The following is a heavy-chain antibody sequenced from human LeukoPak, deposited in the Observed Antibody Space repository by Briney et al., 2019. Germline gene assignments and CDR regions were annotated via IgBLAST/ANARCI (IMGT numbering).Heavy chain of an antibody. CDR1: GFTFSDYY. D-gene: IGHD3-10*01. J-gene: IGHJ5*02. V-gene: IGHV3-11*06. CDR2: ISSSSSYT. Sequence: GGSLRLSCAASGFTFSDYYMSWIRQAPGKGLEWVSYISSSSSYTNYADSVEGRFTISRDNAKNSLYLQMNSLRAEDTAVYYCARIYGSGSYHPFDPWGQGTLVTVSS. CDR3: ARIYGSGSYHPFDP.